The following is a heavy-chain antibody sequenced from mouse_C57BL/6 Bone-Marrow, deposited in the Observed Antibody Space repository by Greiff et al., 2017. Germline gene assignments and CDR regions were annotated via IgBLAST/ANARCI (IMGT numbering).Heavy chain of an antibody. D-gene: IGHD2-5*01. CDR3: ARGYSNYFDY. J-gene: IGHJ2*01. V-gene: IGHV5-17*01. CDR2: ISSGSSTI. Sequence: EVKLVESGGGLVKPGGSLKLSCAASGFTFSDYGMHWVRQAPEKGLEWVAYISSGSSTIYYADTVKGRFTISRNKAKNTLFLQMTSLRSEDTAMYYYARGYSNYFDYWGQGTTLTVSS. CDR1: GFTFSDYG.